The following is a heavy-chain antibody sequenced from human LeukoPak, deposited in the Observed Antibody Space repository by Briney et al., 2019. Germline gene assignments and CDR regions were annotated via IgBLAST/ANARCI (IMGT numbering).Heavy chain of an antibody. CDR1: GYTLTSYG. CDR3: ASGRSSGYYDAFDI. J-gene: IGHJ3*02. D-gene: IGHD3-22*01. CDR2: ISAYNGNT. V-gene: IGHV1-18*01. Sequence: GASVKVSCKASGYTLTSYGISWVRQAPGQGLEWMGWISAYNGNTNYAQKLQGRVTMTTDTSTSTAYMELRSLRSDDTAVYYCASGRSSGYYDAFDIWGQGTMVTVSS.